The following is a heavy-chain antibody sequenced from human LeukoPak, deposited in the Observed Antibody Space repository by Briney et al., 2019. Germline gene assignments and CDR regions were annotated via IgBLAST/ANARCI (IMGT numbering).Heavy chain of an antibody. CDR2: ISFDGSNK. V-gene: IGHV3-30*18. CDR1: GFTFSSFG. J-gene: IGHJ6*02. Sequence: GGSLRFSCAASGFTFSSFGMHWVRQAPGKGLEWVALISFDGSNKYYADSVKGRFTISRDNSKNTLYLQMNSLRAEDTAVYYCAKDLYQLYYYYYGMDVWGQGTTVTVSS. CDR3: AKDLYQLYYYYYGMDV. D-gene: IGHD6-6*01.